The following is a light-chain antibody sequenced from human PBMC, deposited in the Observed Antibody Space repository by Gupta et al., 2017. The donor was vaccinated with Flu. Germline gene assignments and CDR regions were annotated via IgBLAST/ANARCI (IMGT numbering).Light chain of an antibody. CDR1: QSISSY. J-gene: IGKJ1*01. CDR3: QHDNSYSAT. Sequence: DIQMAQSPSTMSASVGDRVTITCRASQSISSYLAWYQQKPGNAPKLLIFEASALESGVPSRFSGSGSGTEFTLTISSLQPDDFATYYCQHDNSYSATFGQGTKVEIK. V-gene: IGKV1-5*03. CDR2: EAS.